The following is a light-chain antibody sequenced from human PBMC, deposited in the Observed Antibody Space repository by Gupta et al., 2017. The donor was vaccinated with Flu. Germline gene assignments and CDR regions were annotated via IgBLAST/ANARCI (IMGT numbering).Light chain of an antibody. V-gene: IGLV2-14*01. J-gene: IGLJ3*02. Sequence: QSALTQPASVPGSPGQSTPISCTGTSSDVGPYDHVSWYQQHPGKGPWLMIFEVNNRPSGLSDRFSGSKSGNTASLTISGLQAEDEAYYYCSSYTTSRTWVFGGGTKVTVL. CDR1: SSDVGPYDH. CDR3: SSYTTSRTWV. CDR2: EVN.